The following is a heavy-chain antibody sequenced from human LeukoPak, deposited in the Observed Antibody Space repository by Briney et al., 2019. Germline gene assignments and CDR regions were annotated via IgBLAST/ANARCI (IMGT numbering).Heavy chain of an antibody. D-gene: IGHD1-26*01. CDR3: ARAAEGWELIYFDY. CDR1: GGSISSSSYY. Sequence: SETLSLTCTVSGGSISSSSYYWGWIRQPPGKGLEWIGSIYYSGSTYYNPSLKSRVTISVDTSKNQFSLKLSSVTAADTAVYYCARAAEGWELIYFDYWGQGTLVTVSS. CDR2: IYYSGST. V-gene: IGHV4-39*01. J-gene: IGHJ4*02.